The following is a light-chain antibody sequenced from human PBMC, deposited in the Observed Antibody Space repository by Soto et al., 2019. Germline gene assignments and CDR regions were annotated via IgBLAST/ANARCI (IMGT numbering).Light chain of an antibody. V-gene: IGLV2-14*01. CDR1: SSDVGGYNY. Sequence: QSVLTQPASVSGSPGQSITISCTGTSSDVGGYNYVSWYQQNPGKAPKLMIYDVTNRPSGVSNRFSGSKSGNTASLTISGLQADDEADYYCSSYTSSSTRVFGTGTKVTVL. CDR2: DVT. CDR3: SSYTSSSTRV. J-gene: IGLJ1*01.